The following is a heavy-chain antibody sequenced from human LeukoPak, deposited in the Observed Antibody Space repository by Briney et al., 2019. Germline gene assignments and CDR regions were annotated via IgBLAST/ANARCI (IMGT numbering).Heavy chain of an antibody. V-gene: IGHV1-69*05. CDR3: ARLPPHNGWFDP. CDR1: GGTFSSYA. Sequence: ASVKVSCKASGGTFSSYAISWVRQAPGQGLEWMGGIIPIFGTANYAQKFQGRVTITTDESTSTAYMELSSLRSEDTAVYYCARLPPHNGWFDPWGPGTLVTVSS. J-gene: IGHJ5*02. D-gene: IGHD1-14*01. CDR2: IIPIFGTA.